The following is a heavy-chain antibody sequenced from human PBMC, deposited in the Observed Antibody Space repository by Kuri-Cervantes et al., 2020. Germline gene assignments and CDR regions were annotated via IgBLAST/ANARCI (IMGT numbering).Heavy chain of an antibody. Sequence: SVKVSCKASGFTFTSSAVQWVRQARGQRLEWIGWIVVGSGNTNYAQKFQERVTITRDMPTSTAYMELSSLRSEDTAVYYCAKLRGGGTVVTPFDYWGQGTLVTVSS. CDR1: GFTFTSSA. D-gene: IGHD4-23*01. V-gene: IGHV1-58*01. CDR3: AKLRGGGTVVTPFDY. J-gene: IGHJ4*02. CDR2: IVVGSGNT.